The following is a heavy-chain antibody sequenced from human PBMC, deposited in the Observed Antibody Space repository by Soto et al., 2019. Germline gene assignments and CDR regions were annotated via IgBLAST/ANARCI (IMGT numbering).Heavy chain of an antibody. V-gene: IGHV5-51*01. J-gene: IGHJ3*02. CDR2: IYPRDSDT. D-gene: IGHD3-3*01. CDR1: GFSFSSYW. CDR3: TRTGVSSTFEI. Sequence: LGESLKISCKVSGFSFSSYWIGWVRQMPGKGLECMGIIYPRDSDTRYNPSFQGQVTISVDTSISTAYLQWSSLRTSDTAMYYCTRTGVSSTFEIWGQGTMVTVSS.